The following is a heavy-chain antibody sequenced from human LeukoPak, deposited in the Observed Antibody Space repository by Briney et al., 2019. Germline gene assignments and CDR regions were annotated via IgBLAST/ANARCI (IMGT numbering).Heavy chain of an antibody. V-gene: IGHV5-10-1*01. CDR2: IDPSDSYT. D-gene: IGHD3-22*01. J-gene: IGHJ4*02. CDR1: GYTFTSYW. Sequence: KPGESLKISCKGSGYTFTSYWISWVRQMPGKGLEWMGTIDPSDSYTNYNPSFKGHVTISAGKSISTASLQWSSLKASDTAIYYCARQAYENSGAHLDYWGQGTLVTVSS. CDR3: ARQAYENSGAHLDY.